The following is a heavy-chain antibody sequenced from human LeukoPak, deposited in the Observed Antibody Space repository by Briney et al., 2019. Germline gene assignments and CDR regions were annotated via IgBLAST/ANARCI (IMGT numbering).Heavy chain of an antibody. Sequence: GGSLRLSCAASGFTFSSYWLSWVRQAPGKGLEWVANVKYDGSEKYYVDSVKGRFTISRDNAKNTLYLQMNSLTIEDTAVYYCAKDWRWNRNIFGMNVWGQGTTVTVSS. D-gene: IGHD1/OR15-1a*01. CDR1: GFTFSSYW. J-gene: IGHJ6*02. V-gene: IGHV3-7*01. CDR3: AKDWRWNRNIFGMNV. CDR2: VKYDGSEK.